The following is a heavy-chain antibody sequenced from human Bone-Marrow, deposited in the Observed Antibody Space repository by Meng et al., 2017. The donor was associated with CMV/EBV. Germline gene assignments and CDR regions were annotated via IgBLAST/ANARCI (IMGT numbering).Heavy chain of an antibody. D-gene: IGHD6-13*01. V-gene: IGHV3-23*01. J-gene: IGHJ4*02. Sequence: GESLKISCAASGFTFSSYWMHWVRQAPGKGLVWVSAISGSGGSTYYADSVKGRFTISRDNSKNTLYLQMNSLRAEDTAVYYCAKDKGKYSSSWSIDYWGQGTLVTVSS. CDR1: GFTFSSYW. CDR3: AKDKGKYSSSWSIDY. CDR2: ISGSGGST.